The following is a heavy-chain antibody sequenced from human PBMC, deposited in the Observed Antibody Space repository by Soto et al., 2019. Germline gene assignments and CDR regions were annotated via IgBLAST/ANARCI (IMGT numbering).Heavy chain of an antibody. CDR3: AKDYEQLAIYYYYGMDV. J-gene: IGHJ6*02. CDR1: GFTFSSYG. CDR2: ISYDGSNK. Sequence: VQLVESGGGVVQPGRSLRLSCAAYGFTFSSYGMHWVRQAPGKGLEWVAVISYDGSNKYYADSVKGRFTISRDNSKNTLYLQMNSLRAEDTAVYYCAKDYEQLAIYYYYGMDVWGQGTTVTVSS. V-gene: IGHV3-30*18. D-gene: IGHD6-13*01.